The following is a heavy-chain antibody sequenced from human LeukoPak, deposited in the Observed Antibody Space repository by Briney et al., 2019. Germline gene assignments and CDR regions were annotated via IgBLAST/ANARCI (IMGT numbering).Heavy chain of an antibody. Sequence: GGSLRLSCAASGFTFSSYGMHWVRQAPGKGLEWVAVISYDGSNKYYADSVKGRFTISRDNPKNTLYLQMNSLRAEDTAVYYCAKDGDPDYWGQGTLVTVSS. V-gene: IGHV3-30*18. CDR2: ISYDGSNK. CDR1: GFTFSSYG. J-gene: IGHJ4*02. CDR3: AKDGDPDY. D-gene: IGHD3-10*01.